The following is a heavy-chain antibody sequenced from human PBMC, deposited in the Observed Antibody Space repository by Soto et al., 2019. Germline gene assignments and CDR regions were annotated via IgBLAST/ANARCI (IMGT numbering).Heavy chain of an antibody. CDR3: ARDPAP. Sequence: QVQLQESGPGLVKPSETLSLTCTVSGGSITRGGYYWSWIRQHPGKGLEWIGYIYNSGTTYYNPPPKSRVTISVDTSKNQFSLKLTSVTAADTAVYYCARDPAPWGQGTLVTVSS. V-gene: IGHV4-31*03. J-gene: IGHJ5*02. CDR2: IYNSGTT. CDR1: GGSITRGGYY.